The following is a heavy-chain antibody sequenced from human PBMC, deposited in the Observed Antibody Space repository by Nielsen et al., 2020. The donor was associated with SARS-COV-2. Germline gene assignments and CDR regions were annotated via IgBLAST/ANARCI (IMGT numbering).Heavy chain of an antibody. Sequence: SETLSLTSSVSGGSISIAGYYWSWIRQHPGKGLEWIGFIYYSGNTYYNPSLMSRISMSLDTSKNQVSLTLSSVSAADTAVYYCARESYDYGDVSWGQGTLVTVSS. CDR3: ARESYDYGDVS. D-gene: IGHD4-17*01. CDR1: GGSISIAGYY. CDR2: IYYSGNT. V-gene: IGHV4-31*03. J-gene: IGHJ4*02.